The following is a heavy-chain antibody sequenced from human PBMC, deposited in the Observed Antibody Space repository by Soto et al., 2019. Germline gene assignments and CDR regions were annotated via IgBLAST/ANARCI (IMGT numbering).Heavy chain of an antibody. CDR1: GFTFGDYA. J-gene: IGHJ4*02. CDR3: TSGIPPIAARRTGGFDY. CDR2: IRSKAYGGTT. D-gene: IGHD6-6*01. Sequence: GGSLRLSCTASGFTFGDYAMSWFRQAPGKGLEWVGFIRSKAYGGTTEYAASVKGRFTISRDDSKSIAYLQMNSLKTEDTAVYYCTSGIPPIAARRTGGFDYWGQGTLVTVSS. V-gene: IGHV3-49*03.